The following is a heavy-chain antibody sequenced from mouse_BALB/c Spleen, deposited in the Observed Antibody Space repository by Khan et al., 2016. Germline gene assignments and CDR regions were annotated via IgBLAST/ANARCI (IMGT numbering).Heavy chain of an antibody. Sequence: QMQLEESGAELARPGASVKLSCKASGYTFTSYWMQWVKQRPGQGLEWIGAIYPGDGDTRYTQKFKGKAPLTADKSSSTAYMQLSSLASEDSAVYYCASYYGSSYDYLDYWGQGATLTVTS. D-gene: IGHD1-1*01. CDR1: GYTFTSYW. CDR2: IYPGDGDT. J-gene: IGHJ2*01. CDR3: ASYYGSSYDYLDY. V-gene: IGHV1-87*01.